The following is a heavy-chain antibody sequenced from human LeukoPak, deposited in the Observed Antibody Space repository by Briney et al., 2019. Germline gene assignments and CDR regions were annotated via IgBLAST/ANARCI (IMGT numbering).Heavy chain of an antibody. V-gene: IGHV4-34*01. CDR2: INHSGST. J-gene: IGHJ4*02. D-gene: IGHD5/OR15-5a*01. Sequence: SETLSLTCIVSGGSISGYYWSWIRQPPGKGLEWIGEINHSGSTNYNPSLKSRVTISVDTSKNQFSLKLSSVTAADTAVYYCARHSRLRPGPFDYWGQGTLVTVSS. CDR1: GGSISGYY. CDR3: ARHSRLRPGPFDY.